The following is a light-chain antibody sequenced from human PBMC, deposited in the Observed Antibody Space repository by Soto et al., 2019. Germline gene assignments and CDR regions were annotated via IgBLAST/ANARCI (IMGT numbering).Light chain of an antibody. Sequence: DIQMTQSPSSLSASVGDRVTITCRASQTINNYLNWYQQRPGKAPKLLIYAASSLQSGVPSRFSGRISGTDFTLTISSLQPEDFAIYYCQQSYTVPLTVGGGTRVEIK. CDR3: QQSYTVPLT. V-gene: IGKV1-39*01. CDR2: AAS. J-gene: IGKJ4*01. CDR1: QTINNY.